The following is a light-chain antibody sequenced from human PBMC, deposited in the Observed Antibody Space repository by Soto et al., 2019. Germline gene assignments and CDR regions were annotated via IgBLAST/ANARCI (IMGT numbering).Light chain of an antibody. V-gene: IGLV2-14*01. CDR1: SSDVGGYIY. J-gene: IGLJ1*01. CDR2: DVT. Sequence: QSILSDPASWSGSPGQSITIPCTGTSSDVGGYIYVSWYQQHPGKAPKLMIYDVTSRPSGVSYRFSGSKSGNTASLTISGLQAEDEADYYCSSYTTSSSYVFGTGTKVTVL. CDR3: SSYTTSSSYV.